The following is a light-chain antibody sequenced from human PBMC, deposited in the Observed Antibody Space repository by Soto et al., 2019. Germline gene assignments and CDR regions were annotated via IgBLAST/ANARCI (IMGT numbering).Light chain of an antibody. Sequence: QSALTQPTSASGSPGQSVTISCTGTSSDVGGYNYVSWYQQHPGKAPKLVIYEVTKRPSGVPDRFSGAKSGNTASLTVSGFQAEDEADYYSSSYAGSNNFDVFGPGTKLTVL. CDR2: EVT. V-gene: IGLV2-8*01. J-gene: IGLJ1*01. CDR1: SSDVGGYNY. CDR3: SSYAGSNNFDV.